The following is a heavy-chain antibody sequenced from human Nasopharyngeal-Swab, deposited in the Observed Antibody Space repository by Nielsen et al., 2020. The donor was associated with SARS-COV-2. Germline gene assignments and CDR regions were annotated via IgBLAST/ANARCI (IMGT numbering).Heavy chain of an antibody. Sequence: GVLKISCAASGFTFSSYWMHWVRQAPGKGLVWVSRISIDGSSTSYADSVKGRFTISRDNAKNTLYLQMNSLRAEDTAVYYCAKRDCSNAVCRYYFDYWGQGTLVTVSS. D-gene: IGHD2-8*01. CDR1: GFTFSSYW. CDR2: ISIDGSST. CDR3: AKRDCSNAVCRYYFDY. J-gene: IGHJ4*02. V-gene: IGHV3-74*01.